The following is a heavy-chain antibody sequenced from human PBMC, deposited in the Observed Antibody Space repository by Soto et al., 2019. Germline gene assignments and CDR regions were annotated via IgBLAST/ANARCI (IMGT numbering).Heavy chain of an antibody. J-gene: IGHJ5*02. Sequence: AASVKVSCKASGYTFTSYRISWVRQPPGQGLEGMGWISAYNGSTNYAQKLQGRVTMTTDTSTSTAYKELRSLRSDDTAVYYCARVKGSGYHNWFNPLGQGTLVTVSS. CDR2: ISAYNGST. D-gene: IGHD3-22*01. CDR1: GYTFTSYR. CDR3: ARVKGSGYHNWFNP. V-gene: IGHV1-18*01.